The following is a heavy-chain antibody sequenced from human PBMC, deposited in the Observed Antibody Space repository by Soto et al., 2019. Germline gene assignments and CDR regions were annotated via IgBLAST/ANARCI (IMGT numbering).Heavy chain of an antibody. CDR3: AKDNHFTMVRLFIIQYYYYGLDF. CDR2: ISYDGNNK. Sequence: PGGSLRLSCAASGFTFSSYGMHWVRQAPGKGLEWVAVISYDGNNKYYADSVKGRFTISRDNSKNTLYLQMNSLRAEDTAVYSCAKDNHFTMVRLFIIQYYYYGLDFWGQGTTVPVSS. V-gene: IGHV3-30*18. CDR1: GFTFSSYG. J-gene: IGHJ6*02. D-gene: IGHD3-10*01.